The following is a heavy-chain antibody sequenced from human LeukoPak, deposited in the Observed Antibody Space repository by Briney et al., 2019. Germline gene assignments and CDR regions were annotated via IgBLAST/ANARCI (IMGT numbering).Heavy chain of an antibody. D-gene: IGHD2-2*01. CDR2: ISAYNGNT. J-gene: IGHJ6*03. CDR1: GYTYTSYG. V-gene: IGHV1-18*01. CDR3: ARAQAGCSTSCLRYYYYYMDV. Sequence: ASVKVSCKASGYTYTSYGISWVRQAPGQGLEWMGWISAYNGNTNYAQKLQGRVTMTTDTSTSTAYMELRSLRSDDTAVYYCARAQAGCSTSCLRYYYYYMDVWGKGTTVTVSS.